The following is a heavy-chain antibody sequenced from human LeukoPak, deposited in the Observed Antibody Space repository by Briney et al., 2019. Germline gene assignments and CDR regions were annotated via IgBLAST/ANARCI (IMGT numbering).Heavy chain of an antibody. CDR1: GFTFSSYA. Sequence: GGSLRLSCAASGFTFSSYAMHWVRQAPGKGLEYVSAISSNGGSTYYANSVKGRFTISRDNSKNTLYLQMGSLRAEDMAVYYCATQVGGGVDTAMVNYYYYYMDVWGKGTTVTVSS. CDR2: ISSNGGST. D-gene: IGHD5-18*01. V-gene: IGHV3-64*01. CDR3: ATQVGGGVDTAMVNYYYYYMDV. J-gene: IGHJ6*03.